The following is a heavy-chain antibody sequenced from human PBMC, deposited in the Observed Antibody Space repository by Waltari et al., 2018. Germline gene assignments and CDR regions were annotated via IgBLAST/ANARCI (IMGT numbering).Heavy chain of an antibody. J-gene: IGHJ4*02. V-gene: IGHV3-11*04. Sequence: QVQLVESGGGLVKPGGSLRLSCAACGFTLDDEYRRCIRQATGTGLEGVSYIGISCTTISDADSGKGLFTISSDNAKTSLYLQMNSLRAEDTAVYYCATTAGGSFDYWGQGTLVTVSS. CDR3: ATTAGGSFDY. D-gene: IGHD6-13*01. CDR2: IGISCTTI. CDR1: GFTLDDEY.